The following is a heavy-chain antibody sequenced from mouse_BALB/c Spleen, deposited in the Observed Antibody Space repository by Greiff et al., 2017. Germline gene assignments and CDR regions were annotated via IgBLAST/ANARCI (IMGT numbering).Heavy chain of an antibody. J-gene: IGHJ4*01. D-gene: IGHD2-1*01. CDR3: TREKEGNSDYAMDY. V-gene: IGHV5-6-4*01. Sequence: EVQLVESGGGLVKPGGSLKLSCAASGFTFSSYTMSWVRQTPEKRLEWVATISSGGSYTYYPDSVKGRFTISRDNAKNTLYLQMSSLKSEDTAMYYCTREKEGNSDYAMDYWGQGTGVTGSS. CDR1: GFTFSSYT. CDR2: ISSGGSYT.